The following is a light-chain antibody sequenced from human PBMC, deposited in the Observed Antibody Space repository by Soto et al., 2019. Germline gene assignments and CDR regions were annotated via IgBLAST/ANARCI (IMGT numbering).Light chain of an antibody. CDR2: DAS. J-gene: IGKJ1*01. CDR3: QQYGSSGT. V-gene: IGKV1-12*01. Sequence: IQMTQSPYSSSASVGDILTIPCRASQGISTWIAWYQQKPGKAPELLIYDASSLQSGVPSRFSGSGSGTDFTLTISRLEPEDFAVYYCQQYGSSGTFGQGTKVDIK. CDR1: QGISTW.